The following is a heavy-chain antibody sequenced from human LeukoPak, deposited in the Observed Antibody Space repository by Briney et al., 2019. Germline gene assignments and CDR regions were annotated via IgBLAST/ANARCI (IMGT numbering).Heavy chain of an antibody. CDR3: ARQSYCSGGSCYPGYFDY. Sequence: GGSLRLSCAASGFTFSSYEMNWVRQAPGKGLEWVSYISSSGSTIYYADSVKGRFTISRDNAKNSLYLQMNSLRAEDTAVYYCARQSYCSGGSCYPGYFDYWGQGTLVTVSS. J-gene: IGHJ4*02. CDR2: ISSSGSTI. D-gene: IGHD2-15*01. CDR1: GFTFSSYE. V-gene: IGHV3-48*03.